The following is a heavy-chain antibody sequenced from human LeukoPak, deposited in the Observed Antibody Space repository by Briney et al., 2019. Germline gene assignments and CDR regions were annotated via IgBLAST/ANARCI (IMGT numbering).Heavy chain of an antibody. D-gene: IGHD2-2*01. V-gene: IGHV3-49*04. Sequence: GGPLRLSCSTSGFTFGDYAMSWVRQAPGKGVEWVGFIQAKAYGGATKYAASVNGRFSISRDDSQSIANLQMNDLKTEDTAVYYCTRAPHPRCSSSGCYLDYWGQGTLVTVSS. CDR3: TRAPHPRCSSSGCYLDY. CDR1: GFTFGDYA. CDR2: IQAKAYGGAT. J-gene: IGHJ4*02.